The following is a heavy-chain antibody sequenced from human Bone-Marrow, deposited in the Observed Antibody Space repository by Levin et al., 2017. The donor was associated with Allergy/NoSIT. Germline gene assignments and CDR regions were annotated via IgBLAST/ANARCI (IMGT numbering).Heavy chain of an antibody. CDR1: GFTFSSYA. Sequence: GGSLRLSCAASGFTFSSYAMTWVRQAPGKGLEWVSGISGSGGRTQYADSVKGRFTISRDNSKNTLYLQLNSLRAEDTAVYYCAKDILVVPAAILYYYSYGLDVWGHGTTVTVSS. V-gene: IGHV3-23*01. D-gene: IGHD2-2*01. CDR2: ISGSGGRT. CDR3: AKDILVVPAAILYYYSYGLDV. J-gene: IGHJ6*02.